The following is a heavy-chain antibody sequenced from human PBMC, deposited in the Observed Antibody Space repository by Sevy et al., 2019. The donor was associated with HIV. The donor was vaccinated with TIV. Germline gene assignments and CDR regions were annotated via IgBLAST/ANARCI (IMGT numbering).Heavy chain of an antibody. D-gene: IGHD1-26*01. CDR2: INWNGGST. J-gene: IGHJ3*02. Sequence: GGSLRLSCAASGFTFDDYGMSWVRQAPGKGLEWVSGINWNGGSTGYADSVKGRFTISRDNAKNSLYLQMNSLRAEDTALYYCARDRRELLELYDAFDIWGQGTMVTLSS. V-gene: IGHV3-20*04. CDR3: ARDRRELLELYDAFDI. CDR1: GFTFDDYG.